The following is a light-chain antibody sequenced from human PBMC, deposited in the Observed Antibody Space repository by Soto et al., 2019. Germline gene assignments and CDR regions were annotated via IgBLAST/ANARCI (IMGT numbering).Light chain of an antibody. V-gene: IGLV2-14*03. Sequence: QSLLTQPASVSGSPGQSITISCTGTSSDVGTYNYVSWYQQHPGKAPRLMIYDVSNRPSGVSNRFSGSKSGNTASLTISGLQAEDEADYYCSSYTSSSYMVFGGGTKLTVL. CDR2: DVS. J-gene: IGLJ2*01. CDR3: SSYTSSSYMV. CDR1: SSDVGTYNY.